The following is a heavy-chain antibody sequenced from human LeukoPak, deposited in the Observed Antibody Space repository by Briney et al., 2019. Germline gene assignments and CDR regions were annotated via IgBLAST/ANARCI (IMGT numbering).Heavy chain of an antibody. CDR3: PRGRMYYYDSSGYYRFDY. D-gene: IGHD3-22*01. CDR1: GGSFSGYY. CDR2: INHSGST. V-gene: IGHV4-34*01. Sequence: SETLSLTCAVYGGSFSGYYWSWIRQPPGKGLEWIGEINHSGSTNYNPSLKSRVTISVDTSKNQCSLKLSSGPAPGTAWYYCPRGRMYYYDSSGYYRFDYWGQGTLVTVSS. J-gene: IGHJ4*02.